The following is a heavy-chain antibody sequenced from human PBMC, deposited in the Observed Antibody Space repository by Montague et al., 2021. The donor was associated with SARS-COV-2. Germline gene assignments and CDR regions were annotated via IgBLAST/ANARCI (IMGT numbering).Heavy chain of an antibody. J-gene: IGHJ5*02. D-gene: IGHD2-8*02. Sequence: SETLSLTCTVSGGSISNYYWSWIRQPPGKGLEWIGYVYSSATSIYNPSLRSRVTISEDPSKNHISLRLSSVTAADTAVYYCARGEAVVLTGGVRLGRFDPWGQGILVTVSS. V-gene: IGHV4-59*12. CDR2: VYSSATS. CDR1: GGSISNYY. CDR3: ARGEAVVLTGGVRLGRFDP.